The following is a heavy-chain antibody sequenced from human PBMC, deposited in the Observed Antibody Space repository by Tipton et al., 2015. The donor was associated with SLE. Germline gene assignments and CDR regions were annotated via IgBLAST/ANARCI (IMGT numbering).Heavy chain of an antibody. D-gene: IGHD4-11*01. CDR2: IYYTGTTT. CDR1: GGSVSSSSKY. V-gene: IGHV4-39*07. Sequence: LSLTCTVSGGSVSSSSKYWAWIRQPPGKGLEWIGSIYYTGTTTYYNSFLKSRVTMSVDTSKNQFSLRLTSVIAADTAVYYCAREFLNPVTTVHYYFDLWGRGTLVTVSS. J-gene: IGHJ2*01. CDR3: AREFLNPVTTVHYYFDL.